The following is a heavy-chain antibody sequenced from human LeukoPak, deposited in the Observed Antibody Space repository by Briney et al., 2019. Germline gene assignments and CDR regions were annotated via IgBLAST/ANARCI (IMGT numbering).Heavy chain of an antibody. CDR3: ARPIASAATAFDP. V-gene: IGHV4-39*01. CDR1: GGSVSRSSFY. Sequence: PSETLSLTCTVSGGSVSRSSFYWGWIRQPPGKGLEWIGSVSYSGSTYYNPSLKSRVTISVDTSKNQFSLKLRSVTATDTAVFYCARPIASAATAFDPWGQGTLVTVSS. D-gene: IGHD6-13*01. J-gene: IGHJ5*02. CDR2: VSYSGST.